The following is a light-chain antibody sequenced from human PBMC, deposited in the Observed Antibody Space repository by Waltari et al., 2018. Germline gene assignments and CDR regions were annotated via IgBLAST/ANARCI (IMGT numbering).Light chain of an antibody. CDR3: QQSYSIPGT. CDR1: KSIGTS. V-gene: IGKV1-39*01. Sequence: DIQRTLSPSSLSASVGDRVTITCRSSKSIGTSLNWYQQKPGKAPKLLIYAASTLQGGVPSRFSASGSGTDFALTISSLQPEDFATYYCQQSYSIPGTFGRGTKVEI. J-gene: IGKJ1*01. CDR2: AAS.